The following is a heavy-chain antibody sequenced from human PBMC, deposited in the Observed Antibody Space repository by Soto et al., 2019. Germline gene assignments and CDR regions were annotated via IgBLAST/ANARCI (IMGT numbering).Heavy chain of an antibody. Sequence: GESLKISCKGSGYSFTSYWISWVRQMPGKGLEWMGRIDPSDSYTNYSPSFQGHVTISADKSISTAYLQWSCLKASDTAMYYCARRGGYYYGSGFYYGMDVWGQGTTVTVSS. CDR1: GYSFTSYW. CDR3: ARRGGYYYGSGFYYGMDV. CDR2: IDPSDSYT. V-gene: IGHV5-10-1*01. J-gene: IGHJ6*02. D-gene: IGHD3-10*01.